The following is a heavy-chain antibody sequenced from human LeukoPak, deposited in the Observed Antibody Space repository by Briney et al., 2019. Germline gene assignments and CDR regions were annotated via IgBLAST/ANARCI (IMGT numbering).Heavy chain of an antibody. D-gene: IGHD4-17*01. CDR3: ARDPTTVTKGLDI. V-gene: IGHV4-61*01. CDR1: DGSIRSSSYY. J-gene: IGHJ3*02. Sequence: SETLSLTCSVSDGSIRSSSYYWGWIRQGPGKGLEWIGYVSYIGSTNYNPSLKSRVTISVDTSKKQFSLKLSSVTAADTAVYYCARDPTTVTKGLDIWGQGTMVTVSS. CDR2: VSYIGST.